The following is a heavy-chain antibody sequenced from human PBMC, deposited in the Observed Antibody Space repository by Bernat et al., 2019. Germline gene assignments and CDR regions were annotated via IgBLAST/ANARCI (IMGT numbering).Heavy chain of an antibody. CDR3: ARDRLLEWGNWFEP. J-gene: IGHJ5*02. D-gene: IGHD3-3*01. V-gene: IGHV3-30*01. CDR2: ISYDGSNT. Sequence: QVQLVESGGGVVQPGRSLRLSCGASGFTFSSYAMHWVRQAPGKGLEWVAGISYDGSNTNYADSVGGRLTISRDNSKNTLYLQMDSLRVDDTAVYYCARDRLLEWGNWFEPWGQGTLVTVSS. CDR1: GFTFSSYA.